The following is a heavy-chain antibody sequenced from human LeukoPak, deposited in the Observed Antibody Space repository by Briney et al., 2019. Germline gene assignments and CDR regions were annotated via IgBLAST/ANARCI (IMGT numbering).Heavy chain of an antibody. CDR2: IYPGDSDT. J-gene: IGHJ5*02. CDR1: GYSFTSYW. V-gene: IGHV5-51*01. CDR3: ASYSSSWYRDWFDP. D-gene: IGHD6-13*01. Sequence: GESLKISRKSSGYSFTSYWIGWVRQMPGKSLEWMMIIYPGDSDTRYSPSFQGQVTISADKSISTAYLQWSRLKASDTAMYYCASYSSSWYRDWFDPWGQGTLVTVSS.